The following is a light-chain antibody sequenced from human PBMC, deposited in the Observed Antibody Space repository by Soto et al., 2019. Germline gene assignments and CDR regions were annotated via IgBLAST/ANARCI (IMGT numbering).Light chain of an antibody. Sequence: QSALTQPPSASGTPGQRVTISCSGSSSNIGSKTVNWYQQLPGTVPKLLIYNSYQRPSGVPDRFSGSKSGTSASLAISGLQSEDEADYYCAAWDASLNGYVLGAGTKVTVL. CDR3: AAWDASLNGYV. J-gene: IGLJ1*01. CDR2: NSY. CDR1: SSNIGSKT. V-gene: IGLV1-44*01.